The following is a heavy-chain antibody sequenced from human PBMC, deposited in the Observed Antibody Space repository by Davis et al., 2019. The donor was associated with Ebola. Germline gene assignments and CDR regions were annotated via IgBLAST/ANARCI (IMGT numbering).Heavy chain of an antibody. CDR3: ARDRPLDFFFGDYYGMDV. CDR2: ISSDSDHI. V-gene: IGHV3-21*01. J-gene: IGHJ6*02. Sequence: PSETLSLTCTVSGGSISGYYWSWVRQAPGKGLEWVSSISSDSDHIYYADSAKGRFTISRDNAKNSLYLQMNSLRAEDTAVYYCARDRPLDFFFGDYYGMDVWGQGTTVTVSS. CDR1: GGSISGYY. D-gene: IGHD3-16*01.